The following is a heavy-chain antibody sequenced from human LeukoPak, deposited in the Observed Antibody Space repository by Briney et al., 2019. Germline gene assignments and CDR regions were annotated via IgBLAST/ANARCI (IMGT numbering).Heavy chain of an antibody. CDR3: ARHQLVPAATTCYFDY. Sequence: IPSETLSLTCAVYGGSFSGYYWSWIRQPPGKGLEWIGEINHSGSTNYNPSLKSRVTISVDTSKNQFSLKLSSVTAADTAVYYCARHQLVPAATTCYFDYWGQGTLVTVSS. J-gene: IGHJ4*02. CDR2: INHSGST. CDR1: GGSFSGYY. D-gene: IGHD2-2*01. V-gene: IGHV4-34*01.